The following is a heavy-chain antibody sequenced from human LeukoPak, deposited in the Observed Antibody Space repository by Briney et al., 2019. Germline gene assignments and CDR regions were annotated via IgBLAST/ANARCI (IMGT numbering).Heavy chain of an antibody. Sequence: PGGSLRLSCAACGFTFSSHWMAWVRQAPGKGLEWVANIKQDGSDKYYLDSMKGRLTISRDNAKNSLYLQINSLRAEDTAVYYCARETRLRWTDYWGQGTLVTVSS. CDR3: ARETRLRWTDY. D-gene: IGHD5-24*01. J-gene: IGHJ4*02. CDR2: IKQDGSDK. CDR1: GFTFSSHW. V-gene: IGHV3-7*01.